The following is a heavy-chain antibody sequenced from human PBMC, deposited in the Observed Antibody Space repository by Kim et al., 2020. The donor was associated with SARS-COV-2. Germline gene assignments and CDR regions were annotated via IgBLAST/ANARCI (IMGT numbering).Heavy chain of an antibody. CDR3: AKDIIGYGYSYGRS. J-gene: IGHJ4*02. CDR1: GFTFSSYA. V-gene: IGHV3-23*01. Sequence: GGSLRLSCAASGFTFSSYAMSWVRQAPGKGLEWVSAISGSGGSTYYADSVKGRFTISRDNSKNTLYLQMNSLRAEDTAVYYCAKDIIGYGYSYGRSWGQGTLVTVSS. D-gene: IGHD5-18*01. CDR2: ISGSGGST.